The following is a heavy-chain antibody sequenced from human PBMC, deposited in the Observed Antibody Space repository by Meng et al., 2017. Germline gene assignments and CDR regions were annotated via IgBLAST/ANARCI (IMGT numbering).Heavy chain of an antibody. D-gene: IGHD5-12*01. V-gene: IGHV7-4-1*02. CDR1: GYTFTSYA. CDR3: AREGRVDFDY. J-gene: IGHJ4*02. CDR2: INTNTGNP. Sequence: QLVQSGYGLKKPGASRKVSGNASGYTFTSYAMNWVRQAPGQGLEWMGWINTNTGNPTYAQGFTGRFVFSLATSVSTAYLQISSLKAEDTAVYYCAREGRVDFDYWGQGTLVTVSS.